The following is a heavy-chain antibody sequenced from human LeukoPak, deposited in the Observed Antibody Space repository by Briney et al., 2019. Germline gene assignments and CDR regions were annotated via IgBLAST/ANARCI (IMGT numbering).Heavy chain of an antibody. CDR2: ISGSGGST. D-gene: IGHD2-8*01. CDR1: GFTFSTYA. CDR3: ANTMDYYYYYGMDV. Sequence: GGSLRLSCAASGFTFSTYAMSWVRQAPGKGLEWVSAISGSGGSTYYADSVKGRFTISRDNSKNTLYLQMNSLRAEDTAVYYCANTMDYYYYYGMDVWGQGTTVTVSS. V-gene: IGHV3-23*01. J-gene: IGHJ6*02.